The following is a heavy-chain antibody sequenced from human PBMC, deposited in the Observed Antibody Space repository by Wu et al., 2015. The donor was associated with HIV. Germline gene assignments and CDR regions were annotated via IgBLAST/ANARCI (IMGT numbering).Heavy chain of an antibody. CDR3: AASGPGIGASGAFDI. V-gene: IGHV1-58*02. J-gene: IGHJ3*02. Sequence: QLVQSGPEVKKPGTSVKFSCKASGFTFTSSAMQWVRQARGQRLEWIGWIVVGSGNTNYAQKFQERVTITRDISTNTAYMELSSLRSDDTAVYYCAASGPGIGASGAFDIWGQGTMVTVSS. CDR2: IVVGSGNT. D-gene: IGHD3-10*01. CDR1: GFTFTSSA.